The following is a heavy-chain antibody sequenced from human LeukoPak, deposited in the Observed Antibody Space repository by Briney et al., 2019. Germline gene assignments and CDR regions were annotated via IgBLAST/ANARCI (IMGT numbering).Heavy chain of an antibody. CDR3: ARENSFSSGYYALDY. CDR1: GGSISSYY. V-gene: IGHV4-59*01. D-gene: IGHD3-22*01. J-gene: IGHJ4*02. CDR2: IYYSGST. Sequence: SETLSLTCTVSGGSISSYYWSWIRQPPGKGLEWIGDIYYSGSTNYNPSLKSRVTISVDTSKNQFSLKLSSVTAADTAVYYCARENSFSSGYYALDYWGQGTPVTVSS.